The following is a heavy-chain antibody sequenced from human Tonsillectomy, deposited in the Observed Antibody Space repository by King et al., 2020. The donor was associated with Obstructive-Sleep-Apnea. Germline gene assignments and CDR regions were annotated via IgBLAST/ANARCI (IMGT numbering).Heavy chain of an antibody. D-gene: IGHD2-21*01. V-gene: IGHV3-30*04. CDR1: GFTFSSYA. J-gene: IGHJ4*02. Sequence: VQLVESGGGVVQPGRSLRLSCAASGFTFSSYAMHWVRQAPGKGLEWVAVISYDGSNKYYADSVKGRFTISRDNSKNTLYLQMNSLRAEDTAVYYCARDRIWKLFDYWGQGTLVTVSS. CDR2: ISYDGSNK. CDR3: ARDRIWKLFDY.